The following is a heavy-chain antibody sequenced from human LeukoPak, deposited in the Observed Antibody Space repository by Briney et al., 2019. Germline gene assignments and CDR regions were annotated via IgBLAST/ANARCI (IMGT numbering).Heavy chain of an antibody. CDR3: ARDPTTYGSGSYYYYFDY. V-gene: IGHV3-21*01. J-gene: IGHJ4*02. D-gene: IGHD3-10*01. CDR1: GFTFSSYS. Sequence: SGGSLRLSCAASGFTFSSYSMNWVRQAPGKGLEWVSSTSSSSYIYYADSVKGRFTISRDNAKNSLYLQMNSLRAEDTAVYYCARDPTTYGSGSYYYYFDYWGQGTLVTVSS. CDR2: TSSSSYI.